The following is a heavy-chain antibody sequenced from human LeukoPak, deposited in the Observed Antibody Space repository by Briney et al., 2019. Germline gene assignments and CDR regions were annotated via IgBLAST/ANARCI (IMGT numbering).Heavy chain of an antibody. CDR2: IIPIFGTA. CDR1: GYTFTSYD. V-gene: IGHV1-69*06. D-gene: IGHD3-10*01. CDR3: ARGLRMVRGVIPPNYYYYYMDV. Sequence: ASVKVSCKASGYTFTSYDINWVRQATGQGLEWMGGIIPIFGTANYAQKFQGRVTITADKSTSTAYMELSSLRSEDTAVYYCARGLRMVRGVIPPNYYYYYMDVWGKGTTVTVSS. J-gene: IGHJ6*03.